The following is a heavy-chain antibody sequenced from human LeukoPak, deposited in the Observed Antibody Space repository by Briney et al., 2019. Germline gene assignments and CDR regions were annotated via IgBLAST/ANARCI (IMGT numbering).Heavy chain of an antibody. V-gene: IGHV4-34*01. D-gene: IGHD4-11*01. Sequence: SETLSLTCAVYGGSFSGYYWSWIRQPPGKGPEWIGEINHRGSTNYNPSLKSRVTISVDTSKNQFSLKLSSVTAADTAVYYCAREVYSPPYGMDVWGQGTTVTVSS. CDR3: AREVYSPPYGMDV. CDR1: GGSFSGYY. J-gene: IGHJ6*02. CDR2: INHRGST.